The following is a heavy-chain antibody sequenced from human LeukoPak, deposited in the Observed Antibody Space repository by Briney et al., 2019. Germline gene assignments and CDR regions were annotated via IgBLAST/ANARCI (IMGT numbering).Heavy chain of an antibody. D-gene: IGHD3-10*01. CDR3: ARGMIFYGSGKSYYYYMDV. Sequence: GGSLRLSCAASGFTFSTYGMHWVRQSPGKGLEWVAFIRYDESKEFYADSLKGRFTVSRDNSQNTLFLQINSLRTEDTAVYYCARGMIFYGSGKSYYYYMDVWGKGTTVTVSS. V-gene: IGHV3-30*02. CDR1: GFTFSTYG. J-gene: IGHJ6*03. CDR2: IRYDESKE.